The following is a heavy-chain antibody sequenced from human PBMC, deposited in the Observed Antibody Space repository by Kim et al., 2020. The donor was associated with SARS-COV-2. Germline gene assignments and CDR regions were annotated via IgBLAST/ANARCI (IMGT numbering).Heavy chain of an antibody. J-gene: IGHJ6*02. V-gene: IGHV3-23*01. D-gene: IGHD3-10*01. CDR3: ARELRGGSYFYGMDG. CDR2: ISSSGSNI. Sequence: GGSLRLSCAASGFTFHSSALNWVRQAPGKGLEWVSGISSSGSNIYYADSLKGRFTISRANSKNTLFLQMNSLTAEDTAVYYCARELRGGSYFYGMDGWG. CDR1: GFTFHSSA.